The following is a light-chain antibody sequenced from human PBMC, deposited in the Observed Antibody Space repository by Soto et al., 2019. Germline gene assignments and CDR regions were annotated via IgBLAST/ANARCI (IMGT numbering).Light chain of an antibody. Sequence: EIVLTQSPGTLSLSPGERATRSCRASQIVNNDYLAWYQQKPGQAPRRVIYGASSRATGIPDRFSGSGSGTDFTLTIARLEPEDLAVYYCQQYHTSPRTFGQGTKVESK. CDR2: GAS. J-gene: IGKJ1*01. V-gene: IGKV3-20*01. CDR3: QQYHTSPRT. CDR1: QIVNNDY.